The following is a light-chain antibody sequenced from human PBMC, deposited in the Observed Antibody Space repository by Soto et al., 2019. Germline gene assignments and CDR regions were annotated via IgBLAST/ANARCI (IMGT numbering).Light chain of an antibody. J-gene: IGLJ1*01. CDR1: SSNIGSNY. CDR3: ATWDDSLSDHYV. V-gene: IGLV1-47*02. Sequence: QAVVTQPPSASGTPGQRVTISCSGSSSNIGSNYVCWYQHLPGTAPKLLIYSNNQRPSGVPDRFSGSKSGTSASLAISGLRSEDEADYYCATWDDSLSDHYVFGTGTKLTVL. CDR2: SNN.